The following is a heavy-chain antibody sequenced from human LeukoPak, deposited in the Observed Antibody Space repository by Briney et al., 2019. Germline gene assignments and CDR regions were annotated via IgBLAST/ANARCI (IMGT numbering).Heavy chain of an antibody. Sequence: SETLSLTCTVSGGSISSYYWSWIRQPAGKGLEWIGRIYTSGSTNYNPSLKSRVTMSVDTSKNQFSLKLSSVTAADTAVYYCAREAGDYYGSGSYYLVYYYMDVWGKGTTVTISS. V-gene: IGHV4-4*07. CDR3: AREAGDYYGSGSYYLVYYYMDV. CDR2: IYTSGST. D-gene: IGHD3-10*01. CDR1: GGSISSYY. J-gene: IGHJ6*03.